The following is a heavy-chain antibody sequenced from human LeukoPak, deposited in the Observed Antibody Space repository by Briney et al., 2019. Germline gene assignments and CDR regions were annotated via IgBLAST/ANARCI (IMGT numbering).Heavy chain of an antibody. J-gene: IGHJ4*02. CDR1: GYTFTSYY. D-gene: IGHD4-17*01. CDR3: ARDDGDYDFDS. CDR2: INPSGSST. V-gene: IGHV1-46*01. Sequence: ASVKVSCKASGYTFTSYYMHWVRQAPGQGLGWIAIINPSGSSTTYAQKFQGRLTMTRDTSTSTVYMELSSLRSEDTAVYYCARDDGDYDFDSWGQGTLVTVSS.